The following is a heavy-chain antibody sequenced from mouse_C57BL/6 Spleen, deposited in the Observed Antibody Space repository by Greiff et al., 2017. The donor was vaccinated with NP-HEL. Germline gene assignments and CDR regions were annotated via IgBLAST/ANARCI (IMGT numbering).Heavy chain of an antibody. J-gene: IGHJ4*01. CDR3: TTPRSSYDYAMDY. CDR1: GFNIKDDY. Sequence: VQLQQSGAELVRPGASVKLSCTASGFNIKDDYKHWVKQRPEQGLEWIGWIDPENGDTEYASKFQGKATITADTSSNTAYLQLSSLTSEDTAVYYCTTPRSSYDYAMDYWGQGTSVTVSS. D-gene: IGHD1-1*01. V-gene: IGHV14-4*01. CDR2: IDPENGDT.